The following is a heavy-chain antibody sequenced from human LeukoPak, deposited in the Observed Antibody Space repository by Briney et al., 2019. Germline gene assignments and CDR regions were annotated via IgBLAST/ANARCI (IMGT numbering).Heavy chain of an antibody. Sequence: PSETLSLTCTVSGGSISSSSYYWGWIRQPPGKGLEWIGSLYYSGSTYYNPSLKSRVTISVDTSKNQFSLKLSSVTAADTAVYYSVVVAATSAVLGYYYMDVWGKGTTVTVSS. CDR1: GGSISSSSYY. J-gene: IGHJ6*03. CDR3: VVVAATSAVLGYYYMDV. CDR2: LYYSGST. V-gene: IGHV4-39*07. D-gene: IGHD2-15*01.